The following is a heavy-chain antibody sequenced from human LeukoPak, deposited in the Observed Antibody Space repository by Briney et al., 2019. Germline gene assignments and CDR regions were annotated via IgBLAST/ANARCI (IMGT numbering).Heavy chain of an antibody. V-gene: IGHV4-39*01. D-gene: IGHD3-10*01. CDR1: GGSISSSSYY. Sequence: MSSETLSLTCTVSGGSISSSSYYWGWIRQPPGKGLEWIGSIYYSGSTYYNPSLKSRVTISVDTSKNKFSLKLSSVTAADTAVYYCARRNTYGSGEIDYWGQGTLVTVS. CDR3: ARRNTYGSGEIDY. J-gene: IGHJ4*02. CDR2: IYYSGST.